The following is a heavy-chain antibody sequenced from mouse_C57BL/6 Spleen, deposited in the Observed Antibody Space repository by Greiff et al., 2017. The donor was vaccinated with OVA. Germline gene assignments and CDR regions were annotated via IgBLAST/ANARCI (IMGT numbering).Heavy chain of an antibody. CDR3: ARALTGLYYFDY. V-gene: IGHV5-16*01. CDR2: INYDGSST. J-gene: IGHJ2*01. D-gene: IGHD4-1*01. CDR1: GFTFSDYY. Sequence: EVMLVESEGGLVQPGSSMKLSCTASGFTFSDYYMAWVRQVPEKGLEWVANINYDGSSTYYLDSLKSRFIISRDNAKNILYLQMSSLKSEDTATYYCARALTGLYYFDYWGQGTTLTVSS.